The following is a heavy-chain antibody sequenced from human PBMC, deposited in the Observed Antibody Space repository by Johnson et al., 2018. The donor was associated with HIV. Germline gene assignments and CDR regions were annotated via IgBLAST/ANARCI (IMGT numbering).Heavy chain of an antibody. CDR2: ISSSGAGI. CDR1: GFKFSDFY. V-gene: IGHV3-11*04. J-gene: IGHJ3*01. CDR3: ARDPPGRAFDV. Sequence: QVQLVEYGGGLVQPGGSLRLSCAVSGFKFSDFYMTWIRQVPGKGLECVAYISSSGAGIYYADSVRGRFTISRDNAKNSLFLQMNSLSAEDTAIYYCARDPPGRAFDVWGLGTTVTVSS.